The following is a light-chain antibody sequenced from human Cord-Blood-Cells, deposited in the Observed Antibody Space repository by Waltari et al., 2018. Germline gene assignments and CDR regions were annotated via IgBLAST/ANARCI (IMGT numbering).Light chain of an antibody. V-gene: IGLV2-8*01. CDR2: EGS. J-gene: IGLJ3*02. CDR3: SLYAGSNNWV. Sequence: FALPQPPSAPGSPGQSVTIPCPGTSSDVGGYNYVPWSQHHPGKAPKRIIYEGSKRPSGVPDRFSVSRSRNTSSLTVSRLQTEVEADYYCSLYAGSNNWVFSGGTKQTVL. CDR1: SSDVGGYNY.